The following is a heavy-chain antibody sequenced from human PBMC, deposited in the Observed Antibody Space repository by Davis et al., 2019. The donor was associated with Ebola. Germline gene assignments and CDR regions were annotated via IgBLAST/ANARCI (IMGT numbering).Heavy chain of an antibody. CDR1: GFTFSTYS. Sequence: GESLKISCAASGFTFSTYSMNWVRQAPGKGLEWVSYISSTSSTIYYAESVKGRFTISRDNSKNTMYLQMNSLRAEDTAVYSCARDEVYTNYGSRFDFWGQGTLVAVSS. J-gene: IGHJ4*02. CDR2: ISSTSSTI. V-gene: IGHV3-48*04. CDR3: ARDEVYTNYGSRFDF. D-gene: IGHD4-11*01.